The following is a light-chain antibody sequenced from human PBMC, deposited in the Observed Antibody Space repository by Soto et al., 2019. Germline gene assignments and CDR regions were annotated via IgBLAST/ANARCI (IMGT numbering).Light chain of an antibody. V-gene: IGLV1-40*01. CDR3: QSYDSSLSVLVV. Sequence: QSVLRQPPSVSGTPQQRGTISCTGSRSNIGASYDVHRYQQLPGTAPKLHIYGNSNRPSGVPDRFSGSKSGTSASLAITGLQAEDEADYYCQSYDSSLSVLVVFGGGTKVTVL. CDR2: GNS. J-gene: IGLJ2*01. CDR1: RSNIGASYD.